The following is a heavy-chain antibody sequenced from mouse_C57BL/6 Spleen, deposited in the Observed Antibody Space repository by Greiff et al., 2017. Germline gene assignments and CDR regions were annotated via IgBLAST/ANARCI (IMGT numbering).Heavy chain of an antibody. CDR3: ARRDYDGYYVYAMDY. D-gene: IGHD2-3*01. CDR1: GYTFTSYW. V-gene: IGHV1-55*01. CDR2: IYPGSGST. J-gene: IGHJ4*01. Sequence: QVQLQQPGAELVKPGASVKMSCKASGYTFTSYWITWVKQRPGQGLEWIGDIYPGSGSTNYNEKFKSKATLTVDTSSSTAYMQLSSLTSEDSAVYYCARRDYDGYYVYAMDYWGQGTSVTVSS.